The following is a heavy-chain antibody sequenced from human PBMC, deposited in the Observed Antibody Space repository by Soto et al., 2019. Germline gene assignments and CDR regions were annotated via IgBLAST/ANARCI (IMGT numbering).Heavy chain of an antibody. Sequence: ESGPTLVNPTQTLTLTCTFSGFSLSTSGMCVSWIRQPPGKALEWLALIDWDDDKYYSTSLKTRLTISKDTSKNQVVLTMTNMDPVDTATYYCARIRASGGSCYSGYYYYGMDVWGQGTTVTVSS. V-gene: IGHV2-70*01. D-gene: IGHD2-15*01. CDR2: IDWDDDK. J-gene: IGHJ6*02. CDR1: GFSLSTSGMC. CDR3: ARIRASGGSCYSGYYYYGMDV.